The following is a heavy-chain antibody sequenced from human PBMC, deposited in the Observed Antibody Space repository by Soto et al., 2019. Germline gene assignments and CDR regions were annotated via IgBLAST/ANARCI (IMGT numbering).Heavy chain of an antibody. Sequence: QVQLVQSGAEVKKPGASVKVSCKASGYTFTSYGISWVRQAPGQGLEWMGWISAYNGNTNYAQKLQGRVTRTTDIATSTANMELRSLRSDDTAVYYCAREAVVVAATRWFDPWGQGTLVTVSS. D-gene: IGHD2-15*01. V-gene: IGHV1-18*01. CDR3: AREAVVVAATRWFDP. CDR2: ISAYNGNT. J-gene: IGHJ5*02. CDR1: GYTFTSYG.